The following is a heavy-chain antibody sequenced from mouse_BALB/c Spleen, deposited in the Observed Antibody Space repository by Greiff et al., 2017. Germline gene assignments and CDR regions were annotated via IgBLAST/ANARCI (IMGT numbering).Heavy chain of an antibody. V-gene: IGHV3-6*02. D-gene: IGHD1-2*01. Sequence: EVQVVESGPGLVKPSQSLSLTCSVTGYSITSGYYWNWIRQFPGNKLEWMGYISYDGSNNYNPSLKNRISITRDTSKNQFFLKLNSVTTEDTATYYCAREDYGYEDWGQGTTLTVSS. CDR3: AREDYGYED. CDR2: ISYDGSN. CDR1: GYSITSGYY. J-gene: IGHJ2*01.